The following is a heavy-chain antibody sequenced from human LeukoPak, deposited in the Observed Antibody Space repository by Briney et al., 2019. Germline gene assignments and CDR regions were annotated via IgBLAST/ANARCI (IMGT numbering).Heavy chain of an antibody. CDR2: IYYSGST. Sequence: SETLSLTCTVSGGSSSSSRYYWGWIRQPPGKGLEWIGSIYYSGSTYYNPSLKSRVTISVDTSKNQFSLKRSSVTAADTAVYYCARHSGPYGSSWFDYWGQGTLVTVSS. CDR1: GGSSSSSRYY. J-gene: IGHJ4*02. V-gene: IGHV4-39*01. D-gene: IGHD6-13*01. CDR3: ARHSGPYGSSWFDY.